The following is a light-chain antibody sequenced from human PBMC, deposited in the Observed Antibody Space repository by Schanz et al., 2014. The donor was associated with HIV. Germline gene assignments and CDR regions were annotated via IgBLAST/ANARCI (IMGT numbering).Light chain of an antibody. CDR3: QQSYSSPSIT. J-gene: IGKJ5*01. Sequence: DIQMTQSPSTLSASVGDRVTITCRASENVRTYVNWYQQKPGKAPNLLMYDGSTPQSGVPSRFSGRGSGTDFTLIISSLQVEDFATYYCQQSYSSPSITFGQGTRLEIK. CDR2: DGS. V-gene: IGKV1-39*01. CDR1: ENVRTY.